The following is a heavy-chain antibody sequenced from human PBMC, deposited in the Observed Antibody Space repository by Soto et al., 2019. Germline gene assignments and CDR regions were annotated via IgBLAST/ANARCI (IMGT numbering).Heavy chain of an antibody. CDR1: GDNFSSYA. CDR2: ISYDGCNK. CDR3: AIVGKAVAGRAVYYYYGMDV. Sequence: PGGPLRLSCAAAGDNFSSYAMHWVSKATGKGLEGVAVISYDGCNKYYADSVNGRFTISRDNSKNTLYLQMNSLSAEDTAVYYCAIVGKAVAGRAVYYYYGMDVCGQGTTVTVSS. J-gene: IGHJ6*02. D-gene: IGHD6-19*01. V-gene: IGHV3-30-3*01.